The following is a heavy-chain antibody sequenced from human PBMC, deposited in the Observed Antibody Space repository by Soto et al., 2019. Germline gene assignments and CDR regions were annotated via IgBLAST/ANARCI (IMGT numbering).Heavy chain of an antibody. V-gene: IGHV1-69*13. CDR3: ARDLSIAARPQNYYYYYGVDV. D-gene: IGHD6-6*01. CDR1: GGTFSSYS. J-gene: IGHJ6*02. Sequence: ASVKVSCKASGGTFSSYSISWVRQAPGQGLEWMGGIIPIFGTANYAQKFQGRVTITADESTSTAYMELSSLRSEDTAVYYCARDLSIAARPQNYYYYYGVDVRGQGTTVTVSS. CDR2: IIPIFGTA.